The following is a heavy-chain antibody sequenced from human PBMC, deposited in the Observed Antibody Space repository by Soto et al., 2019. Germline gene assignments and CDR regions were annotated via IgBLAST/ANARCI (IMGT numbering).Heavy chain of an antibody. V-gene: IGHV4-31*03. D-gene: IGHD5-12*01. CDR3: ARGGGYSGSLLISRRPRPASVAFAT. Sequence: QARGLPYTGSGGTMSRCCNLRSRTRQDQEQGLEAFGYIYYSGSTYYNPSLKSRVTISVDTSKNQFSLKLSSVTAADTAVYYCARGGGYSGSLLISRRPRPASVAFATWGQGTMVT. J-gene: IGHJ3*02. CDR2: IYYSGST. CDR1: GGTMSRCCNL.